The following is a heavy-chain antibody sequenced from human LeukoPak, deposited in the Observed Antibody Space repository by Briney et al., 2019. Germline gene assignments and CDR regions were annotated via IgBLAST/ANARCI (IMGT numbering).Heavy chain of an antibody. V-gene: IGHV4-31*03. CDR2: IYCSGST. Sequence: SETLSLTCTVSGGSISSGGYYWSWVRQHPGKGLEWIGYIYCSGSTYYNPSLKSRVTISVDTSKNQFSLKLSSVTAADTAMYYCARLGGLAAAGVRYFDYWGQGTLVTVSS. CDR1: GGSISSGGYY. D-gene: IGHD6-13*01. CDR3: ARLGGLAAAGVRYFDY. J-gene: IGHJ4*02.